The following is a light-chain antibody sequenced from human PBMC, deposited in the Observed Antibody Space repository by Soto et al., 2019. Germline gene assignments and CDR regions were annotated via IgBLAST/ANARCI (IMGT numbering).Light chain of an antibody. CDR1: QSVGTY. V-gene: IGKV3-11*01. CDR2: DAF. J-gene: IGKJ3*01. Sequence: EIVLTQSPPTLSLSPGERATLSCRASQSVGTYLAWYRHKPGQAPRLLIYDAFNRATGIPTRFSGSGSGTDFTLTISSLEPEDFAVYYCQQRTNWLFTFGPGTRVDIK. CDR3: QQRTNWLFT.